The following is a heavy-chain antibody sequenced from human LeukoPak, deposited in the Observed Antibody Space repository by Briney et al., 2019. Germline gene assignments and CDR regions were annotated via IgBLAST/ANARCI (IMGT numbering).Heavy chain of an antibody. Sequence: GRSLRLSCAASRFTFSSYGMHWVRQAPGKGLEWVAVISHDGNNKYYADSVKGRFTISRDNSKNTLNLQINSLRAEDTAVYKCAKDLLAGSPYYYGMDVWGKGTTVTVSS. CDR3: AKDLLAGSPYYYGMDV. CDR2: ISHDGNNK. V-gene: IGHV3-30*18. CDR1: RFTFSSYG. D-gene: IGHD6-19*01. J-gene: IGHJ6*04.